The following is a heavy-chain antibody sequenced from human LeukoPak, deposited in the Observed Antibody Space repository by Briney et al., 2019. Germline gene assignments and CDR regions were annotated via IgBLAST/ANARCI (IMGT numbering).Heavy chain of an antibody. Sequence: IIYPDDSDTKYNPSFQGQVTISSDKSISTAYLQWSSLKASDTAIYYCVRQADSSGWYYFDYWGPGTRVTVTS. V-gene: IGHV5-51*01. CDR3: VRQADSSGWYYFDY. J-gene: IGHJ4*02. CDR2: IYPDDSDT. D-gene: IGHD6-19*01.